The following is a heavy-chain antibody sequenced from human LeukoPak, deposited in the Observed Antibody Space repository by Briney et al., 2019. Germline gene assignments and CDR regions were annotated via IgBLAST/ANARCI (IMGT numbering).Heavy chain of an antibody. CDR3: ARALIRDAFDI. V-gene: IGHV1-2*06. CDR2: INSNSANT. CDR1: GYTFTGYY. Sequence: ASVKVSCKASGYTFTGYYIHCVRQAPGQGLEWMGRINSNSANTNYAQKFQGRVTMTRDTSISTAYMELSRLRSDDTAVYYCARALIRDAFDIWGQGTMVTVSS. J-gene: IGHJ3*02.